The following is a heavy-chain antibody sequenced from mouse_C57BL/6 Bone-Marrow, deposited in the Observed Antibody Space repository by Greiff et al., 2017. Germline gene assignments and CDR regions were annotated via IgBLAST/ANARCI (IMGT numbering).Heavy chain of an antibody. J-gene: IGHJ4*01. CDR3: ARGGYSGRSQDAMDD. CDR1: GYTFTSYG. D-gene: IGHD1-1*01. CDR2: IYPRSCNT. V-gene: IGHV1-81*01. Sequence: VQLQQSGAELARPGASVKLSCKASGYTFTSYGISWVKQRTGQGLEWIGEIYPRSCNTYYNEKFKGKATLTADKSYSTASVELRSLTSEDSAVYFGARGGYSGRSQDAMDDWGQGTSVTVAS.